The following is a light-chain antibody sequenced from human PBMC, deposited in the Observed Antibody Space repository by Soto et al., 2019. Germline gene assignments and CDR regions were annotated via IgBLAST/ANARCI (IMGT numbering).Light chain of an antibody. CDR1: SSDVGAYDY. J-gene: IGLJ2*01. V-gene: IGLV2-14*01. Sequence: QSALTQAASVSGSPGQSITISCTGTSSDVGAYDYVTWYQQHPGKAPKVMIYKVSNRPSGVSNRFSGSKSGNTASLAISGLQAEDEADYYCSSYTTGSLVVFGGGTKRPS. CDR2: KVS. CDR3: SSYTTGSLVV.